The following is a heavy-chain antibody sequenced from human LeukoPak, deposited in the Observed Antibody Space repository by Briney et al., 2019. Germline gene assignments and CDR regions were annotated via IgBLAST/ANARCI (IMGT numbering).Heavy chain of an antibody. CDR1: GGSVSSGSYY. D-gene: IGHD6-19*01. CDR3: ARVTYSSGRGFDY. CDR2: IYYSGST. V-gene: IGHV4-61*01. J-gene: IGHJ4*02. Sequence: PSETLSLTCTVSGGSVSSGSYYGSWIRQPPGKGLEWIGYIYYSGSTNYNPSLKSRVTISVDTSKNQFSLKLSSVTAADTAVYYCARVTYSSGRGFDYWGQGTLVTVSS.